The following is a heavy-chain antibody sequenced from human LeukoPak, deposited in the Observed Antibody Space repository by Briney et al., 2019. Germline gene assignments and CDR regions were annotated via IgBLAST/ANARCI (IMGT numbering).Heavy chain of an antibody. V-gene: IGHV3-48*03. CDR1: GFTFSSSE. D-gene: IGHD3-9*01. CDR2: ISDSGSTI. CDR3: ARATLRLVDY. J-gene: IGHJ4*02. Sequence: PGGSLRLSCAASGFTFSSSEMNWVRQAPGKGLEWVSFISDSGSTIYYTDSVKGRFTISRDNAKNSLYLQMNSLRAEDTAIYCCARATLRLVDYWGQGTLVTVSS.